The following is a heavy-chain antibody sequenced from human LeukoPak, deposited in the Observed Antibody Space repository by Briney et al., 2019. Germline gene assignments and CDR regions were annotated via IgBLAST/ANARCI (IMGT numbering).Heavy chain of an antibody. J-gene: IGHJ4*02. CDR2: ISYDGSNK. Sequence: GGSLRLSCAASGFTFSSYAMHWVRQAPGKGLEWVAVISYDGSNKYYADSVKGRFTISRDNSKNTLYLQMNSLRAEDTAVYYCGRERGLGLDHWGQGTLVTVSS. D-gene: IGHD3/OR15-3a*01. CDR3: GRERGLGLDH. V-gene: IGHV3-30-3*01. CDR1: GFTFSSYA.